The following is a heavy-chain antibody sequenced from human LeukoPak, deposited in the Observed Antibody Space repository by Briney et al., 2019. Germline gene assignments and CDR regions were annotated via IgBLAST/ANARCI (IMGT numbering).Heavy chain of an antibody. CDR2: IKQDGILK. V-gene: IGHV3-7*01. J-gene: IGHJ4*02. CDR1: GFTFRNYW. CDR3: ARIGYSSSSFDY. Sequence: GGALRLSCAASGFTFRNYWRSWVRQAPGKGLEWVANIKQDGILKYYVDSLKGRFTIARDNAKTSVYLQMSSLRAEDTAVYFCARIGYSSSSFDYWGQGTLVTVSP. D-gene: IGHD6-6*01.